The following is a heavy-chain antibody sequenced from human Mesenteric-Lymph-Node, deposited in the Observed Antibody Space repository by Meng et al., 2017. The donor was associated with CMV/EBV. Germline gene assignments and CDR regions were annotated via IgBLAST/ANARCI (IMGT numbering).Heavy chain of an antibody. J-gene: IGHJ4*02. V-gene: IGHV3-23*01. Sequence: SCAASGFTFSSYAMTWVRQAPGKGLEWVSAISGSVGGTYYADSVKGRFTISRVNSKNTLYLQMNSLRAEDTAVYYCAKDYGSSSQGNFDYWGQGTLVTVSS. CDR1: GFTFSSYA. CDR3: AKDYGSSSQGNFDY. CDR2: ISGSVGGT. D-gene: IGHD6-6*01.